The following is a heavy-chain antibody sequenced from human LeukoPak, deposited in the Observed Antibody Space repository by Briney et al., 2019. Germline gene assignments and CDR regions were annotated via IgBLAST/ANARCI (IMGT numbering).Heavy chain of an antibody. D-gene: IGHD6-19*01. CDR2: FDPEDGET. CDR3: ATQWLVLGFAFDI. CDR1: GYTLTELS. V-gene: IGHV1-24*01. Sequence: GASVKVSCKVSGYTLTELSMHWVRQAPGRGLEWVGGFDPEDGETIYAQKLQGRVTMTEDTSTDTAYMELSSLRSEDTAVYYCATQWLVLGFAFDIWGQGTMVTVSS. J-gene: IGHJ3*02.